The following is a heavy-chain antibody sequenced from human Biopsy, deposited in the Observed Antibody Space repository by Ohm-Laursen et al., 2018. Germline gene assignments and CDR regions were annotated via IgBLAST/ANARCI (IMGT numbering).Heavy chain of an antibody. CDR2: FFYTGTT. J-gene: IGHJ6*02. V-gene: IGHV4-61*01. CDR1: GGSVNSDTSC. CDR3: ARDTPNDHYPSVNIRHYSAIDV. D-gene: IGHD1-1*01. Sequence: TLSLTCVVSGGSVNSDTSCWSWIRQPPGKGLEWIGYFFYTGTTNYSPPQKSRLTISLDTSRNQFSLRLSSVTAPDPALHYCARDTPNDHYPSVNIRHYSAIDVWGQGTAVTVSS.